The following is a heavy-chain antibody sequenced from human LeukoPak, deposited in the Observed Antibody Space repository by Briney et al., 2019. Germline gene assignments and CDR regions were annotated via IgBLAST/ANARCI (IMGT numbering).Heavy chain of an antibody. Sequence: GGSLRLSCAASGFSFSNYWMSWVRQAPGKGLEWVANIKQDGSEKYYVDPVKGRFTISRDNAKNSLYLQMNSLRAEDTAVFYCARAGLFNNGWFEEALDYWGQGTLVTVSS. CDR2: IKQDGSEK. J-gene: IGHJ4*02. CDR3: ARAGLFNNGWFEEALDY. V-gene: IGHV3-7*05. D-gene: IGHD6-19*01. CDR1: GFSFSNYW.